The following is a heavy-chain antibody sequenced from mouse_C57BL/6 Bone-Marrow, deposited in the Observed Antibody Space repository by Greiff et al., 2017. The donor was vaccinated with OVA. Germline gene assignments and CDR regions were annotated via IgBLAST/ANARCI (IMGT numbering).Heavy chain of an antibody. J-gene: IGHJ3*01. Sequence: VQLQQSVAELVRPGASVKLSCTASGYNIKNTYMHWVKQRPEQGLEWIGRIDPANGNTKYAPKFQGKATFTADTSSNTAYLQLSSLTSEDTAVYYCARRGYYGSYDWFAYWGQGTLVTVSA. CDR1: GYNIKNTY. V-gene: IGHV14-3*01. D-gene: IGHD2-1*01. CDR3: ARRGYYGSYDWFAY. CDR2: IDPANGNT.